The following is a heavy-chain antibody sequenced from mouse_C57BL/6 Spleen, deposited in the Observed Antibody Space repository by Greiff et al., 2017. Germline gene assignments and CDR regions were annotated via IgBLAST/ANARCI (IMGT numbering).Heavy chain of an antibody. CDR2: IHPSDSDT. Sequence: QVQLQQPGAELVKPGASVKVSCKASGYTFTSYWMHWVKQRPGQGLEWIGRIHPSDSDTNYNQQFKGKATLTVDKSSSTAYKQLSSLTSEDSAVYYCANEGVTTTPYAMDYWGQGTSVTVAS. J-gene: IGHJ4*01. CDR3: ANEGVTTTPYAMDY. CDR1: GYTFTSYW. V-gene: IGHV1-74*01. D-gene: IGHD2-2*01.